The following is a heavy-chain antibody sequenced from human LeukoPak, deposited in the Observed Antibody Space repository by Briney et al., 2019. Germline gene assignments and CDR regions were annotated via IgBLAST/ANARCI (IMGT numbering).Heavy chain of an antibody. CDR2: ISSSSSYI. J-gene: IGHJ6*02. D-gene: IGHD2-2*01. V-gene: IGHV3-21*01. CDR1: GFTFSSYV. Sequence: GGSLRLSCAASGFTFSSYVMNWVRQAPGKGLEWVSSISSSSSYIYYADSVKGRFTISRDNAKNSLYLQMNSLSAEDTAVYYCARREEYCSSTSCYGDYYYGMDVWGQGTTVTVSS. CDR3: ARREEYCSSTSCYGDYYYGMDV.